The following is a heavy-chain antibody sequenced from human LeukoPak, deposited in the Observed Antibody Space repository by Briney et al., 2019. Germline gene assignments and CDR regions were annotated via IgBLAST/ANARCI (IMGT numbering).Heavy chain of an antibody. CDR3: ARGVEPLAANTLAY. J-gene: IGHJ4*02. Sequence: GGSLRLSCAASGFTFSRYAMNWVRQAPGKGLEWVSVISGSGGSTYYADSVQGRFTISRDNSKNTLYLEMNSLSPDDTAVYYCARGVEPLAANTLAYWGQGTLVTVSS. D-gene: IGHD1-14*01. CDR1: GFTFSRYA. V-gene: IGHV3-23*01. CDR2: ISGSGGST.